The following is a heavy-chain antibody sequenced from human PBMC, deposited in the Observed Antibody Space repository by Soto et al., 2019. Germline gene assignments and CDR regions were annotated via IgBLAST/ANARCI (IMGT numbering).Heavy chain of an antibody. J-gene: IGHJ4*02. CDR1: GGSISSGDYY. V-gene: IGHV4-30-4*01. CDR2: IYYSGST. D-gene: IGHD3-10*01. Sequence: SETLSLTCTVSGGSISSGDYYWSWIRQPPGKGLEWIGYIYYSGSTYYNPSLKSRVTISVDTSKNQFSLKLSSVTAADTAVYYCASVTMVRGVIPDWGQGTLVTVSS. CDR3: ASVTMVRGVIPD.